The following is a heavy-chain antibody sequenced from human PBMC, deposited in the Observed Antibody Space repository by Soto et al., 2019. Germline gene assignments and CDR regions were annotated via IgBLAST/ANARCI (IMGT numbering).Heavy chain of an antibody. V-gene: IGHV3-11*06. J-gene: IGHJ4*02. CDR3: ARALWKRITIFGVADYLGY. D-gene: IGHD3-3*01. Sequence: PGGSLRLSCAASGFTFSDYYMSWIRQAPGKGLEWVSYISSSSSYTNYADSVKGRFTISRDNAKNSLYLQMNSLRAEDTAVYYCARALWKRITIFGVADYLGYWGQGTLVTVSS. CDR2: ISSSSSYT. CDR1: GFTFSDYY.